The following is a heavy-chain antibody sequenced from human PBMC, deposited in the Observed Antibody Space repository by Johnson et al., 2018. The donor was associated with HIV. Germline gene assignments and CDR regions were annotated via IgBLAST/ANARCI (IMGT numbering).Heavy chain of an antibody. D-gene: IGHD3-9*01. V-gene: IGHV3-74*02. Sequence: VQLVESGGGLVQPGGSLRLSCAASGFTFSSYWMHWVRQAPGKGLVWVSCINSAGSSTSYADSVKGRFTISRNNAKNTLYLQMNSLRAEDTAVYYCARAPSRLRYFDWSEDAFDIWGQGTMVTVSS. CDR3: ARAPSRLRYFDWSEDAFDI. CDR2: INSAGSST. J-gene: IGHJ3*02. CDR1: GFTFSSYW.